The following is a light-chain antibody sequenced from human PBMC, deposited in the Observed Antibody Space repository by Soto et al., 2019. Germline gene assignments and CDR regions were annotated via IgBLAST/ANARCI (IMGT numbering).Light chain of an antibody. CDR2: GAS. J-gene: IGKJ2*01. V-gene: IGKV3-20*01. CDR1: QSVSNIY. CDR3: QQYDNSLYT. Sequence: EIVLTQSPGTLSLSPGERATLSRRASQSVSNIYLAWYQQKPGQAPRLLIYGASSRATGIPDRFSGSGSGTDFTLTISRLEPEDFAVYYCQQYDNSLYTFGQGTKLEIK.